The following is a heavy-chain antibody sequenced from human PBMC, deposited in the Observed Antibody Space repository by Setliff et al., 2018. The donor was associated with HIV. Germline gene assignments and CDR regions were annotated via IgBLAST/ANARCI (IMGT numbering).Heavy chain of an antibody. D-gene: IGHD4-17*01. J-gene: IGHJ4*02. CDR3: ARKGPHDYAFDY. CDR1: GFTFSNYW. Sequence: TGGSLRLSCAASGFTFSNYWMHWVRQAPGKGLVWVSRINSDGSSTNYADSVKGRFTISRDNAKNTLYLQMNSLRAEDTAVYYCARKGPHDYAFDYWGQGTLVTVSS. CDR2: INSDGSST. V-gene: IGHV3-74*01.